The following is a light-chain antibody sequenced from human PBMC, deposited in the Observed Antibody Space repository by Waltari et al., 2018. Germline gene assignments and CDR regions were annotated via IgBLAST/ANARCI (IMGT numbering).Light chain of an antibody. J-gene: IGLJ1*01. CDR2: DVS. CDR1: SPDLGSPDF. V-gene: IGLV2-14*03. CDR3: SSYTRGRTYV. Sequence: QSALTQPASVSGSPGQSIAISCSGSSPDLGSPDFVSWYQQHPGKAPKLIIFDVSSRPSGISYRFSGSKFGNTASLTISGLQAEDEADYFCSSYTRGRTYVFGSGTKVTVL.